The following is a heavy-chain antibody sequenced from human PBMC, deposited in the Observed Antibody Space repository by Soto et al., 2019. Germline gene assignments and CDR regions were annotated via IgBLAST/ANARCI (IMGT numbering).Heavy chain of an antibody. D-gene: IGHD3-3*01. CDR2: ISGSGGST. CDR3: AKDRDFRGGHYKHRGFDC. CDR1: GFTFSTYA. Sequence: EVQLLESGGGLVQPGGSLRLSCAASGFTFSTYAMSWVRQAPGKGLEWVSGISGSGGSTYYADSVKGRFTISRDSSKNTLYVQMNSLRAEDTAVYYCAKDRDFRGGHYKHRGFDCWGQRTLVTVSS. J-gene: IGHJ4*02. V-gene: IGHV3-23*01.